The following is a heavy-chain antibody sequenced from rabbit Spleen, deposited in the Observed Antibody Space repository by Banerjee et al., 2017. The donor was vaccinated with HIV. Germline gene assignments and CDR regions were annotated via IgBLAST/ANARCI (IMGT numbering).Heavy chain of an antibody. V-gene: IGHV1S45*01. CDR2: INAATAKP. Sequence: QEQLVESGGGLVKPEGSLTLTCKASAFSFSDRDVMCWVRQAPGKGLEWIACINAATAKPVYATWAKGRFTISRASSTTVTLQMTSLTAADTATYFCARDLIGIIGWNFGLWGPGTLVTVS. CDR3: ARDLIGIIGWNFGL. CDR1: AFSFSDRDV. D-gene: IGHD1-1*01. J-gene: IGHJ4*01.